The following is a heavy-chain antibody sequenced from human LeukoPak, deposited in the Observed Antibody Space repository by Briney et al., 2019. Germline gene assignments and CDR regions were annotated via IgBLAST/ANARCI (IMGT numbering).Heavy chain of an antibody. Sequence: GGSLRLSCAASGFTFDDYAMHWVRQAPGKGLEWVSGFSWNSGTIGYADSVKGRFTISRDNAKNSLYLQVNSLRAEDTAVYYCAELGITMIGGVWGKGTTVTISS. CDR3: AELGITMIGGV. J-gene: IGHJ6*04. CDR1: GFTFDDYA. D-gene: IGHD3-10*02. V-gene: IGHV3-9*01. CDR2: FSWNSGTI.